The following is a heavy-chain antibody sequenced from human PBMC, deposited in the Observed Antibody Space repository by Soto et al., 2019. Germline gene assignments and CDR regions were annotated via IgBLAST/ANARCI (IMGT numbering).Heavy chain of an antibody. CDR1: GFTFSSYG. V-gene: IGHV3-30*18. Sequence: QPGGSLRLSCAASGFTFSSYGMHWVRQAPGKGLEWVAVISYDGSNKYYADSVKGRFTISRDNSKNTLYLQMNSLRAEDTAVYYCAKDRTVYYDILTGQPVQSGMDVWGQGTTVTVSS. J-gene: IGHJ6*02. CDR2: ISYDGSNK. CDR3: AKDRTVYYDILTGQPVQSGMDV. D-gene: IGHD3-9*01.